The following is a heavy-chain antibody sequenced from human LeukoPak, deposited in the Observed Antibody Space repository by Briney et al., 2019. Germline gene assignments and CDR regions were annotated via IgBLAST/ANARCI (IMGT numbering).Heavy chain of an antibody. J-gene: IGHJ5*02. CDR3: ARDQTYYYDSSGYYANWFDP. CDR1: GFTFSSYS. V-gene: IGHV3-21*01. D-gene: IGHD3-22*01. CDR2: ISSSSYI. Sequence: GGSLRLSCAASGFTFSSYSMNWVRQAPGKGLEWVSSISSSSYIYYADSVKGRFTISRDNAKNSLYLQMDSLRAEDTAVYYCARDQTYYYDSSGYYANWFDPWGQGTLVTVSS.